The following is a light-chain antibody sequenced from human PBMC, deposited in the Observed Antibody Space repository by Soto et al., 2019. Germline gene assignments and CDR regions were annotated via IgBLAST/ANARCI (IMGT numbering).Light chain of an antibody. CDR3: QQANSFPIT. CDR1: QTISSW. V-gene: IGKV1-5*01. CDR2: HAS. Sequence: DIQMTQSPSTLSGSLGDRVTITCRASQTISSWLAWYHQKPGTAPKLLIYHASTLESGVPSRFSGSGSGTDFTLTINSLQPEDFATYYCQQANSFPITFGQGTRLEIK. J-gene: IGKJ5*01.